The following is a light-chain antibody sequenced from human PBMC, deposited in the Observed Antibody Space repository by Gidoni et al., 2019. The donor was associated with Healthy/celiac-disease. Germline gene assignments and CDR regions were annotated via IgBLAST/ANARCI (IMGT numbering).Light chain of an antibody. CDR2: QDS. Sequence: SYELTQPPSVSVSPGQTATIPCSGDKLGDKYACWYQQKPGQSPVLVIYQDSKRPSGIPERFSGSNSGSTATLTISGTQAMDEADYYCQAWDSSPVVFGGGTKLTVL. J-gene: IGLJ2*01. CDR3: QAWDSSPVV. V-gene: IGLV3-1*01. CDR1: KLGDKY.